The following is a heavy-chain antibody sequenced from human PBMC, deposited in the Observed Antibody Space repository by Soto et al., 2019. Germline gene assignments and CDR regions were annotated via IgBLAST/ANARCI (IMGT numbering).Heavy chain of an antibody. D-gene: IGHD2-21*01. CDR2: IYHSGST. J-gene: IGHJ2*01. CDR3: ARERVRAIGYFDL. Sequence: QVQLQESGPGLVKPSGTLSLTCAVSGGSISSSNWWSWVRQPPGKGLEGIGEIYHSGSTNYNTSLKRRVTISVAKSENQFSLKLSSVTAADTPLYYCARERVRAIGYFDLWGRGTMVTVSS. V-gene: IGHV4-4*02. CDR1: GGSISSSNW.